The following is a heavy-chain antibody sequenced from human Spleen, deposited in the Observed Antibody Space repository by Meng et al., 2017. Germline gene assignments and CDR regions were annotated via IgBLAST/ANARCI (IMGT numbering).Heavy chain of an antibody. V-gene: IGHV4-59*12. D-gene: IGHD3-10*01. J-gene: IGHJ6*02. CDR2: IYYSGST. CDR1: GGSLSSYY. CDR3: ARVIYYGSGTTLGGMDV. Sequence: GSLRLSCTVSGGSLSSYYWSWIRQTPGKGLEWIGYIYYSGSTNYNPSLKSRVTMSVDTSKNQFSLKLSSVTAADTAVYYCARVIYYGSGTTLGGMDVWGQGTTVTVSS.